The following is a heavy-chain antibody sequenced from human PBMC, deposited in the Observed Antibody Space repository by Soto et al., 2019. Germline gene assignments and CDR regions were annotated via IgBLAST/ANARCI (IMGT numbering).Heavy chain of an antibody. CDR2: IIPIFGTA. CDR3: ARGFWSGYVPYNWFDP. Sequence: QVQLVQSGAEVKKPGSSVKVSCKASGGTFSSYAISWVRQAPGQGLEWMGGIIPIFGTANYAQKFQGRVTITADESTTTAYMELSSLRSEDTAVYYCARGFWSGYVPYNWFDPWGQGTLVTVSS. D-gene: IGHD3-3*01. J-gene: IGHJ5*02. V-gene: IGHV1-69*01. CDR1: GGTFSSYA.